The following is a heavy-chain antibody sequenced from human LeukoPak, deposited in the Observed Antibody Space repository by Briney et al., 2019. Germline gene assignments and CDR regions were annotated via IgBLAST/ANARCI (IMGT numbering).Heavy chain of an antibody. V-gene: IGHV3-23*01. Sequence: GGSLRLSCAASGFTFSSYAMSWVRQAPGKGLEWVSAISGSGGSTYYADSVKGRFTIPRDNSKNTLYLQMNSLRAEDTAVYYYAKVILEWLLSRLEYWGQGTLVTVSS. J-gene: IGHJ4*02. CDR3: AKVILEWLLSRLEY. CDR1: GFTFSSYA. D-gene: IGHD3-3*01. CDR2: ISGSGGST.